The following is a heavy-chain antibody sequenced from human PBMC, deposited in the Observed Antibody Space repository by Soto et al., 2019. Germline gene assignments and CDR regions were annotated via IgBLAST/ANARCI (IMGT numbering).Heavy chain of an antibody. J-gene: IGHJ6*02. V-gene: IGHV4-38-2*01. CDR2: IHHSGST. D-gene: IGHD3-10*01. CDR3: ARAGDTMVRGVIIMNYYGMDV. CDR1: GYSISSGYY. Sequence: PSETLSLTCAVSGYSISSGYYWGWIRQPPGKGLEWVGNIHHSGSTYYNPSLKSRVTISIDTSKNQFSLRLISVTAADTAVYYCARAGDTMVRGVIIMNYYGMDVWGQGTTVTVS.